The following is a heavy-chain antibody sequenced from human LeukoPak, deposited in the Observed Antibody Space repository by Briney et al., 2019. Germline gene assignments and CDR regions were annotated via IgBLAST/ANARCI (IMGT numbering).Heavy chain of an antibody. J-gene: IGHJ4*02. CDR2: INLSGTT. V-gene: IGHV4-34*01. CDR3: VRGDPETGTTFTY. Sequence: PSGTLSLTCAVSVESFCGYFWGWIREPPGGGREWIGEINLSGTTNYNPSLKRRLTVSAYAYKNQFSLKLAAVTAADTAMYCCVRGDPETGTTFTYWGQGTLVTVSS. D-gene: IGHD1-1*01. CDR1: VESFCGYF.